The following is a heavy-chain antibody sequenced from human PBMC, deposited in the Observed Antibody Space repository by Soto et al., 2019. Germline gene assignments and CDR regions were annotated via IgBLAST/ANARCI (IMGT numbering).Heavy chain of an antibody. D-gene: IGHD5-18*01. V-gene: IGHV3-21*04. J-gene: IGHJ5*02. Sequence: AGGSLRLSCTASGLNFEKCSFNWVRQPPGKGPEWLASISPASTYIRYADSVKGRFTISRDNARNSLSLQMMSLRADDTAVYYCAIGYSYAPFDPWGQGTLVTVSS. CDR1: GLNFEKCS. CDR2: ISPASTYI. CDR3: AIGYSYAPFDP.